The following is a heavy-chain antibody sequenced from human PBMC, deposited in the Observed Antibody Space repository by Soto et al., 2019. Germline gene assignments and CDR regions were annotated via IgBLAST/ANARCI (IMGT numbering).Heavy chain of an antibody. CDR2: IIPIFGTA. V-gene: IGHV1-69*12. D-gene: IGHD3-3*01. Sequence: QVQLVQSGAEVKKPGSSVKVSCKASGGTFSSYAISWVRQAPGQGLEWMGGIIPIFGTANYAQKFQGRVTITADESTSTAYMEQSSLRSEDTAVNYCANLQSHGHYEFWRRIGMDVWGQGTTVTGSS. CDR3: ANLQSHGHYEFWRRIGMDV. J-gene: IGHJ6*02. CDR1: GGTFSSYA.